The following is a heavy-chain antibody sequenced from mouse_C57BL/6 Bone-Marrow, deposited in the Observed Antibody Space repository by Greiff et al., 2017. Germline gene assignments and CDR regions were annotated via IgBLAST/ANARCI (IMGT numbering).Heavy chain of an antibody. V-gene: IGHV1-55*01. Sequence: VQLQQPGAELVKPGASVKMSCKASGYTFTSYWITWVKQRPGQGLEWIGDIYPGSGSTNYNEKFKSNATLTVDTSSSTAYMKLSILIAEDSAVYYCARPYYSNYWYFDVWGTGTTVTVSS. CDR3: ARPYYSNYWYFDV. D-gene: IGHD2-5*01. CDR2: IYPGSGST. CDR1: GYTFTSYW. J-gene: IGHJ1*03.